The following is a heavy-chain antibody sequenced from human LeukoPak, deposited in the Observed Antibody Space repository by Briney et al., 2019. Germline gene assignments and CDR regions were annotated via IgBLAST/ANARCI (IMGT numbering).Heavy chain of an antibody. CDR2: INPNSGGT. CDR1: GGTFTGYY. D-gene: IGHD3-10*01. CDR3: ARDHYSVRVRGVIITPGY. V-gene: IGHV1-2*06. J-gene: IGHJ4*02. Sequence: GASVKVSCKASGGTFTGYYMHWVRQAPGQGLEWMGRINPNSGGTNYAQKFQGRVTMTRDTSISTAYMELSRLRSDDTAVYYCARDHYSVRVRGVIITPGYWGQGTLVTVSS.